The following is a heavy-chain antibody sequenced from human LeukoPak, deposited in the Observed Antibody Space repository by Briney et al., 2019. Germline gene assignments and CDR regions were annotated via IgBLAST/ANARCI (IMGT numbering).Heavy chain of an antibody. CDR1: GLTFSSYG. CDR3: VRGNFNGGIDY. D-gene: IGHD3-10*01. V-gene: IGHV3-33*01. Sequence: GGSLRLSCAASGLTFSSYGMHWVRQAPGKGLEWVAVIWYDGSNKYYADSVKGRFTISRDNSKNTLYLQMNSLRAEDTAAYYCVRGNFNGGIDYWDQGTLVTVSS. J-gene: IGHJ4*02. CDR2: IWYDGSNK.